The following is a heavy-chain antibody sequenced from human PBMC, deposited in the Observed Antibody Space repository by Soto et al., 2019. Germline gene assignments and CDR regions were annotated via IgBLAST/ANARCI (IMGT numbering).Heavy chain of an antibody. J-gene: IGHJ4*02. Sequence: GASVKVSCKSSGYTFINYGITWVRQAPGQGLEWMGWISASNGNTNYAQKVQGRVTMTTDTSTSTAYMELRSLRSDDTAVYYCARSRLDYSYGRLPSISDYWGQGTLVTVSS. CDR1: GYTFINYG. D-gene: IGHD5-18*01. V-gene: IGHV1-18*01. CDR3: ARSRLDYSYGRLPSISDY. CDR2: ISASNGNT.